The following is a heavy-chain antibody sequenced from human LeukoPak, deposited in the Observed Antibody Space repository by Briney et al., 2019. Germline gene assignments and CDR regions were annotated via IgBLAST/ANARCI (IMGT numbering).Heavy chain of an antibody. CDR2: IYTSGST. J-gene: IGHJ5*02. D-gene: IGHD5-12*01. V-gene: IGHV4-4*07. CDR3: ARDGRYSAGGWFDP. CDR1: GGSISSYY. Sequence: PSETLSLTCTVSGGSISSYYWSWIRQPAGKGLEWIGRIYTSGSTNYNPPLKSRVTMSVDTSKNQFSLKLSSVTAADTAVYYCARDGRYSAGGWFDPWGQGTLVTVSS.